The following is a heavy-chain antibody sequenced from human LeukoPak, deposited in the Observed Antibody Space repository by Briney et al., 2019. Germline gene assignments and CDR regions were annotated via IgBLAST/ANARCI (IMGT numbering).Heavy chain of an antibody. J-gene: IGHJ4*02. CDR1: GYTFTSYG. V-gene: IGHV1-18*01. D-gene: IGHD2-21*02. CDR3: ARDLIETYCGGDCHPTLFDY. CDR2: ISAYNGNT. Sequence: ASVMVSCKASGYTFTSYGISWVRQAPGQGLEWMGWISAYNGNTNYAQKLQGRVTMTTDTSTSTAYMELRSLRSDDTAVYYCARDLIETYCGGDCHPTLFDYWGQGTLVTVSS.